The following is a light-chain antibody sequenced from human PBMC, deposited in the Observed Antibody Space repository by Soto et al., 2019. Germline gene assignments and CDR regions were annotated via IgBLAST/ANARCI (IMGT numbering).Light chain of an antibody. V-gene: IGLV1-40*01. Sequence: QAVVTQPPSVSGAPGQRVTISCTGSSSNIGAGYDVHWYQQLPGTAPKLLIYGNSNRPSGVPDRFSGSKSGTSASLAITGLQAEDEADYYCQSYDGSLSGRVFGGGTKLTVL. CDR3: QSYDGSLSGRV. CDR1: SSNIGAGYD. CDR2: GNS. J-gene: IGLJ3*02.